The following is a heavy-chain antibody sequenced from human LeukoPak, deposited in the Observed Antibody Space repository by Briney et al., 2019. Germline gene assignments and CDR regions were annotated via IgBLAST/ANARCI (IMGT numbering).Heavy chain of an antibody. D-gene: IGHD3-22*01. CDR2: IIPIFGTT. V-gene: IGHV1-69*13. J-gene: IGHJ5*02. CDR3: ARSIPPHISGDFLIWFDH. CDR1: LGTFSIYV. Sequence: EASVKVSRKASLGTFSIYVISCVRQAPGQGREWMGGIIPIFGTTNYAQKFQGRVTITADESTSTAYMELSSLRSEDTAVYYCARSIPPHISGDFLIWFDHWGQGTLVTVSS.